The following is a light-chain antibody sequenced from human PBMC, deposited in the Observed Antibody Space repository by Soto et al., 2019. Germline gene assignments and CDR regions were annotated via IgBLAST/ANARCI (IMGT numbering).Light chain of an antibody. CDR2: GAS. V-gene: IGKV1-33*01. CDR1: QDISNY. Sequence: DIQMTQSPSSLSASVGDRVTITCQASQDISNYLNWYQQKPWRAPKLLIYGASNLETGFPSRFSGSGYGTAFTFTISSLKPEDIATYYCQQSHNLLLTFGRGNKVQIK. J-gene: IGKJ4*01. CDR3: QQSHNLLLT.